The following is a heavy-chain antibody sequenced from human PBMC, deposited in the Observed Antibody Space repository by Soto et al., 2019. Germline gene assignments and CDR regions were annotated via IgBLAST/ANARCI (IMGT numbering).Heavy chain of an antibody. CDR1: GGSISTYF. J-gene: IGHJ5*02. CDR3: VRTARQGAVAPHWFDR. Sequence: SETLSLTCTVSGGSISTYFWSWIRQPPGKGLEWIGYISYSGSTNYNPSLKSRVTISVDTSKNQFSLKLTSVTAAETAVYYCVRTARQGAVAPHWFDRWGQGTQVTVSS. D-gene: IGHD2-21*02. CDR2: ISYSGST. V-gene: IGHV4-59*08.